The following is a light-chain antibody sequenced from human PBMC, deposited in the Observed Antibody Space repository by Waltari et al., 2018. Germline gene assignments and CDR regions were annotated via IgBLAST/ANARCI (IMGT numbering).Light chain of an antibody. CDR1: QSRLHSNGYNY. CDR3: MQALQTPPWT. CDR2: LGS. V-gene: IGKV2-28*01. J-gene: IGKJ1*01. Sequence: DIVMTQSPLSLPVAPGEPASIPCRSSQSRLHSNGYNYLDWYLQKPGQSPQLLIYLGSNRASGVPDRFSGSGSGTDFTLKISRVEAEDVGVYYCMQALQTPPWTFGQGTKVEIK.